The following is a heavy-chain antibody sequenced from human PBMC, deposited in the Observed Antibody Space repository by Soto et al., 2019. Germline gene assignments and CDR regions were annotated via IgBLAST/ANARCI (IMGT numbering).Heavy chain of an antibody. D-gene: IGHD6-13*01. CDR3: ARSYGSSRYMTFDY. V-gene: IGHV4-34*01. CDR1: GESFSGYY. CDR2: INPSGST. J-gene: IGHJ4*02. Sequence: QVQLQQWGAGLLKPSETLSLTCAVYGESFSGYYWSWIRQPPGKGLEWIGEINPSGSTNYNPSLKSRVTTSVDTFGKQFSLKLSSGTAADSAVYYCARSYGSSRYMTFDYWGQGTLVTVSS.